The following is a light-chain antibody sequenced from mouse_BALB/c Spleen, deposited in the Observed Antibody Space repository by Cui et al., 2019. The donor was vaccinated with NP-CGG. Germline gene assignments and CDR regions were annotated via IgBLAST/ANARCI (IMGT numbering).Light chain of an antibody. J-gene: IGLJ1*01. V-gene: IGLV1*01. CDR3: ALWYSNHWV. CDR1: IGAVTTSNY. CDR2: GTN. Sequence: QAVVTQESALTTSPGETVTLTSRSSIGAVTTSNYANWVQEKPDHLFTGLIGGTNNRAPGVPARFSGFLIGDKAALTITGAQTEDEAIYFCALWYSNHWVFGGGTKLTVL.